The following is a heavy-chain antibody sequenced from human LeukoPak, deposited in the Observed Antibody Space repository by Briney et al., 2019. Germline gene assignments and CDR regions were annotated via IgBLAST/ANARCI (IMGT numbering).Heavy chain of an antibody. CDR2: IYHSGST. Sequence: SQTLSLTCTVSGGSISSGGYYWSWIRQPPGKGLEWIGYIYHSGSTYYNPSLKSRVTISVDRSKNQFSLKLSSVTAADTAVYYCVSRGSGIAARAFDYWGQGTLVTVSS. J-gene: IGHJ4*02. V-gene: IGHV4-30-2*01. CDR1: GGSISSGGYY. CDR3: VSRGSGIAARAFDY. D-gene: IGHD6-6*01.